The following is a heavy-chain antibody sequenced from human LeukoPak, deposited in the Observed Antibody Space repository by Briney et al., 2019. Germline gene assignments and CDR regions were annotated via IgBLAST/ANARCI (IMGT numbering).Heavy chain of an antibody. CDR3: ARSPDYSNYVDYYYYGMDV. Sequence: SETLSLTCTVSGGSISGQYWSLIRQPPGKGLEWIGYIYYTGITKYNPSLKSRVTISVDTSKNQFSLRLSSVTAADTAVYYCARSPDYSNYVDYYYYGMDVWGQGTTVAVSS. CDR1: GGSISGQY. D-gene: IGHD4-11*01. CDR2: IYYTGIT. V-gene: IGHV4-59*11. J-gene: IGHJ6*02.